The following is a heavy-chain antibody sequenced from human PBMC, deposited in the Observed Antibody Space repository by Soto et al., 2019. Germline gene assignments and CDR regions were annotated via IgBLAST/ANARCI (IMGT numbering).Heavy chain of an antibody. J-gene: IGHJ5*02. Sequence: QVQLVQSGGEVKRTWASVKVSCKTSGYTFSNYGITWVRQSPGQPLEWLGWISLYSDGTNYAQKFQGRVSMTTDTSTTTAYMEMRSLRSDDTAVYYCARVVPGAEAWFGPWGQGTLVTVSS. D-gene: IGHD2-2*01. CDR1: GYTFSNYG. CDR3: ARVVPGAEAWFGP. CDR2: ISLYSDGT. V-gene: IGHV1-18*01.